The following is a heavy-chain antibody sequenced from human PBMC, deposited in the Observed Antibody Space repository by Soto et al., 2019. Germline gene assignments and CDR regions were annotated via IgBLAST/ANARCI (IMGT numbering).Heavy chain of an antibody. CDR1: GFTFSSYE. D-gene: IGHD3-22*01. CDR3: ARDSYYYASSGYSLTYGMDV. Sequence: LRLSCAASGFTFSSYEMNWVRQAPGKGLEWVSYSSSSGSTIYYADSVKGRFTISRDNAKNSLYLQMNSLRAEDTAVYYCARDSYYYASSGYSLTYGMDVWGQGTTVTVSS. CDR2: SSSSGSTI. V-gene: IGHV3-48*03. J-gene: IGHJ6*02.